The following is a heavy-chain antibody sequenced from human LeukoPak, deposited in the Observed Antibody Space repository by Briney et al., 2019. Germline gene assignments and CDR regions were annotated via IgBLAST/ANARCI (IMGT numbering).Heavy chain of an antibody. CDR1: GYTFTSYD. Sequence: ASVKVSCKASGYTFTSYDINWVRQATGQGLEWMGWMNPNSGNTGYAQKFQGGVTITRNRYRSTAYMEMRSLRSEDTAVYYCARGRSGSYRRTYFDYWGQGTLVTVSS. CDR3: ARGRSGSYRRTYFDY. CDR2: MNPNSGNT. V-gene: IGHV1-8*03. J-gene: IGHJ4*02. D-gene: IGHD1-26*01.